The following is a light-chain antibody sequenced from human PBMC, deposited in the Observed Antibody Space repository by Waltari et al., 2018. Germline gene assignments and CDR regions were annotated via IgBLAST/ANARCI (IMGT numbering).Light chain of an antibody. V-gene: IGKV4-1*01. CDR3: QQYYSTLIT. J-gene: IGKJ5*01. CDR1: QSVLYTANNKNY. Sequence: DIVMTQSPDSMAVSLGERATLNCKSSQSVLYTANNKNYLAWYQQKPGQSPKLLIYWASTRESGVPDRFNGSGSGTDFTLTISSLQAEDVAVYYCQQYYSTLITFGQGTRLEIK. CDR2: WAS.